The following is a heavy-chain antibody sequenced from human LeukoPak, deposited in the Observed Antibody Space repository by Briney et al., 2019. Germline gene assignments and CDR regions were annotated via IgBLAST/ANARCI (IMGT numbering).Heavy chain of an antibody. Sequence: GESLKISCKGSGYSFTSYWIGWVRQMPGKGLEWMGIIYPGDSDTRYSPSFQGQVTISADKSISTAYLQWSSLKASDTATYYCARHLVVRGVPDYFDYWGQGTLVTVPS. J-gene: IGHJ4*02. V-gene: IGHV5-51*01. CDR1: GYSFTSYW. CDR2: IYPGDSDT. D-gene: IGHD3-10*01. CDR3: ARHLVVRGVPDYFDY.